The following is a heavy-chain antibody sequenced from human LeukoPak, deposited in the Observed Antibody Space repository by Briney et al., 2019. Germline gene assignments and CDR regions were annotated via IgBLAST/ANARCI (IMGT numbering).Heavy chain of an antibody. Sequence: GGSLRLSCAASGFTFSRNSMNWVRQAPGKGLEWVSSISSSSIYIYYADSVKGRFTISRDNAKNSLYLQMNSLRAEDTAVYYCARRKFSYFDYWGQGTLVTVSS. CDR2: ISSSSIYI. CDR3: ARRKFSYFDY. CDR1: GFTFSRNS. D-gene: IGHD3-3*01. V-gene: IGHV3-21*01. J-gene: IGHJ4*02.